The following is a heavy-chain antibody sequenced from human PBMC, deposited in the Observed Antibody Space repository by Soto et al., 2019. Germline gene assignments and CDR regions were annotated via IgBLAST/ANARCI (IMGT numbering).Heavy chain of an antibody. J-gene: IGHJ4*02. CDR1: GGSISSSNW. CDR3: AGERGYRSGWRFFDN. Sequence: QVQLQESGPGLVKPSGTLSLTCAVSGGSISSSNWWSWVRQPPGKGLEWIGEIHPSGSTNYNPSLKSRVTISVDKSKNQFSLKLISVTAADTAVYYCAGERGYRSGWRFFDNWGQGTLATVSS. V-gene: IGHV4-4*02. CDR2: IHPSGST. D-gene: IGHD6-19*01.